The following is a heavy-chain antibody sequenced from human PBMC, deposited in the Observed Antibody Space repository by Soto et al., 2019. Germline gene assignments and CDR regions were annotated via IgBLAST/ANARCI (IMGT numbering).Heavy chain of an antibody. CDR3: ARSPRTSPYFDS. J-gene: IGHJ4*02. CDR1: GYTFSNFW. D-gene: IGHD2-2*01. CDR2: IYPGDHET. V-gene: IGHV5-51*01. Sequence: GESLKISCQCSGYTFSNFWIGWVRQLPGKGLEWMGIIYPGDHETRYSPSFHGKVTISADKSLNTAYLQWNSLEASDTAFYFCARSPRTSPYFDSWGEGVLVTVSA.